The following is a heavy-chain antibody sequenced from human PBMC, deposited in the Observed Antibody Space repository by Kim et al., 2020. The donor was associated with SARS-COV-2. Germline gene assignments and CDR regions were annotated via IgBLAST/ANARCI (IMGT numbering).Heavy chain of an antibody. D-gene: IGHD4-17*01. J-gene: IGHJ4*02. Sequence: GGSLRLSCAASGFTVSSNYMSWVRQAPGKGLEWVSVIYSGGSTYYADSVKGRFTISRDNSKNTLYLQMNSLRAEDTAVYYCANINDYGDYIDYWGQGTLVTVSS. V-gene: IGHV3-53*01. CDR2: IYSGGST. CDR1: GFTVSSNY. CDR3: ANINDYGDYIDY.